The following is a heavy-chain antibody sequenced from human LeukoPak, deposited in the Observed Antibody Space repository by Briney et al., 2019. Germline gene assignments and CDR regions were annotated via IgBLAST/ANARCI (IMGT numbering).Heavy chain of an antibody. J-gene: IGHJ3*02. V-gene: IGHV4-39*07. CDR1: GGSISSSSYY. Sequence: PSETLSLTCTVSGGSISSSSYYWGWIRQPPGKGLEWIGSIYYSGSTYYNPSLKSRVTISVDTSKNQFSLKLSSVTAADTAVYYYTRGTPAAFDIWGQGTMVTVSS. CDR3: TRGTPAAFDI. CDR2: IYYSGST.